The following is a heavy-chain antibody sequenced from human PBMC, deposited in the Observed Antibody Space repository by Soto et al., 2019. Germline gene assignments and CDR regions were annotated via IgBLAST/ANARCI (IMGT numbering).Heavy chain of an antibody. D-gene: IGHD6-19*01. CDR1: GGSISSSSYY. V-gene: IGHV4-39*01. CDR3: ARTRAVWFDP. Sequence: QLQLQESGPGLVKPSETLSLTCTVSGGSISSSSYYWGWIRQPPGKGLEWIGSIYYSGSTYYNPSLKGRVTISVDTAKNQFSLQLSSVTAADTAVYYCARTRAVWFDPWGQGTLVTVSS. J-gene: IGHJ5*02. CDR2: IYYSGST.